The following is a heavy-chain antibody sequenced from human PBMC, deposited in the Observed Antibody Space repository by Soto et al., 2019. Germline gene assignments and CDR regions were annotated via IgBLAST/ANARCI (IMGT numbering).Heavy chain of an antibody. CDR2: ISGSGFKK. CDR1: GFIFENFG. Sequence: PGGSLRLSCAASGFIFENFGMSWVRQAPGKGLEWISSISGSGFKKYYADSVKGRFTISRDNSKSTVYLELNNLSAEDTAVYHCEKNKGVELVQLATVDWFEPWGQGSVGTVSA. V-gene: IGHV3-23*01. CDR3: EKNKGVELVQLATVDWFEP. D-gene: IGHD2-8*01. J-gene: IGHJ5*02.